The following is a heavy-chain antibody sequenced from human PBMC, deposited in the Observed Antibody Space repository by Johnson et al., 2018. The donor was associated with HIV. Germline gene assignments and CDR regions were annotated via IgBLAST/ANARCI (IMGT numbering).Heavy chain of an antibody. Sequence: VQLVESGGGLVQPGGSLRLSCAASGFTFSLYWMTWVRQAPGKGLEWVANIKQDGSEKYYVDSVKGRFTISRDNAKNSLYLQMNSLRAEDTAVYYCARDHPGYDSSGDAFDIWGQGTMVTVSS. D-gene: IGHD3-22*01. CDR3: ARDHPGYDSSGDAFDI. CDR1: GFTFSLYW. CDR2: IKQDGSEK. V-gene: IGHV3-7*05. J-gene: IGHJ3*02.